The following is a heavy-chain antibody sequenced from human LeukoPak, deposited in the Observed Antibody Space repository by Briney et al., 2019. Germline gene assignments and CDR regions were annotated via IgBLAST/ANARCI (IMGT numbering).Heavy chain of an antibody. CDR3: ARVSYSSVGY. CDR1: GGSFSGYY. V-gene: IGHV4-34*01. D-gene: IGHD6-19*01. J-gene: IGHJ4*02. CDR2: INHIGST. Sequence: SETLSLTCAVYGGSFSGYYWSWIRQPPGKGLEWMGEINHIGSTNYNPSLKTRVTISVDTSKNQFSLKLSSLTATNTAVYSCARVSYSSVGYWRQGTLVTVSS.